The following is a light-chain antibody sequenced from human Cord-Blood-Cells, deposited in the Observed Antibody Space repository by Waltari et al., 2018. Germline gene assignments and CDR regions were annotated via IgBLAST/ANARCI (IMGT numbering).Light chain of an antibody. CDR2: EVS. CDR1: SSDVGGYNY. V-gene: IGLV2-8*01. J-gene: IGLJ3*02. CDR3: SSYAGSWV. Sequence: QSALTQPPSASGSPGQSVTISCTGTSSDVGGYNYVSWYQQHPGKAPKLMIYEVSKRPSGVPERFSGSKSGNTASLTVSGLQAGDEADYYCSSYAGSWVFGGGTKLTVL.